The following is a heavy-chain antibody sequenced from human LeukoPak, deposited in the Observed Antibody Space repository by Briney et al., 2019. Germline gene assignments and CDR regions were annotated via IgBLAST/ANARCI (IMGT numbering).Heavy chain of an antibody. CDR3: ARSRTYGDYGRGLDY. CDR2: INTDGFST. V-gene: IGHV3-74*01. Sequence: GGSLRLSCAASGFISSSYWMHWVRQPPGRGLVYIACINTDGFSTSYADSVKGRFTISRDNAKNTLYLQMNSLRAEDTAVYYCARSRTYGDYGRGLDYWGQGTLVTVSS. CDR1: GFISSSYW. J-gene: IGHJ4*02. D-gene: IGHD4-17*01.